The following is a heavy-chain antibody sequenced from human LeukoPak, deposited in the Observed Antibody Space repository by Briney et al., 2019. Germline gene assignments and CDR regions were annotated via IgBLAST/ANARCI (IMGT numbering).Heavy chain of an antibody. CDR2: MYSGGST. V-gene: IGHV3-53*04. CDR3: ARGGGDYNPFDY. CDR1: GFTFNIYA. Sequence: GWSLRLSCAASGFTFNIYAMSWVRQAAGKGLEWVSVMYSGGSTYYADSVKGRFTISRHNSKNTLYLEINSLRPDDRAVYYCARGGGDYNPFDYWGQGTLVTVSS. J-gene: IGHJ4*02. D-gene: IGHD4-17*01.